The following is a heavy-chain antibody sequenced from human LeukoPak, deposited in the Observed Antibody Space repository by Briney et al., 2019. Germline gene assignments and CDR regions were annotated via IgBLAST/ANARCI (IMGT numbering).Heavy chain of an antibody. D-gene: IGHD2-15*01. Sequence: GGSLRLSCAASGFTFSSYWMHWVRQVPGKGLVWVSRINSDGSSTSYADSVEGRFTISRDNAKNTLYLQMNSLRAEDTAVYYCARPDGGGYSSGFYWGQGTLVTVPS. CDR3: ARPDGGGYSSGFY. V-gene: IGHV3-74*01. CDR2: INSDGSST. J-gene: IGHJ1*01. CDR1: GFTFSSYW.